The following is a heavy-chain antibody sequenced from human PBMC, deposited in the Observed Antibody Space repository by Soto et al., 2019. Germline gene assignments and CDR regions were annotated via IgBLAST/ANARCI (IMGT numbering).Heavy chain of an antibody. Sequence: SETLSLTCAVYGGSFSGYYWSWIRQPPGKGLEWVGEINHSGSTYYNPSLKSRVTISVDTSKNQFSLKLSSVTAADTAVYYCARDEGYWGQGTLVTVSS. CDR2: INHSGST. CDR3: ARDEGY. V-gene: IGHV4-34*09. CDR1: GGSFSGYY. J-gene: IGHJ4*02.